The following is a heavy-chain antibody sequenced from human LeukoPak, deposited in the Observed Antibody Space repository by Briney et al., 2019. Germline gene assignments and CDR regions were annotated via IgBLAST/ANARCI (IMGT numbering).Heavy chain of an antibody. V-gene: IGHV3-21*01. CDR2: ISSSSSYI. D-gene: IGHD6-13*01. CDR1: GLTFSSYS. J-gene: IGHJ6*02. CDR3: ARGRAARGYYGMDV. Sequence: GGSLRLSCAASGLTFSSYSMNWVRQAPGKGLEWVSSISSSSSYIYYADSVKGRFTISRDNAKNSLYLQMNSLRAEDTAVYYCARGRAARGYYGMDVWGQGTTVTVSS.